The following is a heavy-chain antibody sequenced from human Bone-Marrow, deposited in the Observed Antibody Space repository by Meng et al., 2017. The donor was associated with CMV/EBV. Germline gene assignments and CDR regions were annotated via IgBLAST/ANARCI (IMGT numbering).Heavy chain of an antibody. D-gene: IGHD2-2*02. CDR3: ARDLNDVVVPAAILGRYYYYGMDV. CDR2: IRSKANSYAT. CDR1: GFTFSGSA. Sequence: GESLKISCAASGFTFSGSAMHWVRQASGKGLEWVGRIRSKANSYATAYAASVKGRFTISRDDSKNTAYLQMNSLKTEDTAVYYCARDLNDVVVPAAILGRYYYYGMDVWGQGTTVTVSS. J-gene: IGHJ6*02. V-gene: IGHV3-73*01.